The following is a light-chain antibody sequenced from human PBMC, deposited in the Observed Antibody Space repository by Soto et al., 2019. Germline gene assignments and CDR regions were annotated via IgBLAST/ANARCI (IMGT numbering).Light chain of an antibody. V-gene: IGLV2-14*02. CDR1: SSDVGSYNL. Sequence: LTQPASVSGSPGQSITISCTGTSSDVGSYNLVCWYQQHPGKAPNLMIYDVSNRPTGVSNRFSGSKSGNTASLTISGLQAEDEADYYCSSYTSSSTPYVFGTGTKVTVL. CDR3: SSYTSSSTPYV. J-gene: IGLJ1*01. CDR2: DVS.